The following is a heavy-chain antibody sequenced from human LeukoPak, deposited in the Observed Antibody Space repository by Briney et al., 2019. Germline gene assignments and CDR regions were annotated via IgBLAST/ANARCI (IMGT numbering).Heavy chain of an antibody. J-gene: IGHJ4*02. Sequence: SETLSLTGTVSGGSISSYYWSWIRQPPGKGLEWIGYIYYSGSTNYNPSLKSRVTISVDTSKNQFSLKLSSVTAADTAVYYCARGRATVTYDYWGQGTLVTVSS. V-gene: IGHV4-59*01. CDR3: ARGRATVTYDY. CDR2: IYYSGST. CDR1: GGSISSYY. D-gene: IGHD4-17*01.